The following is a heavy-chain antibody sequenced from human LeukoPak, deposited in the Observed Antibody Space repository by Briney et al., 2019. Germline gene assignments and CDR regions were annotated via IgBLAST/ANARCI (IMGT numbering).Heavy chain of an antibody. V-gene: IGHV1-2*02. CDR2: LNPNTLVT. CDR3: ARKDGGRDGMDV. CDR1: GYTFTDYY. Sequence: ASVKVSCRASGYTFTDYYMHWVRQASGQGLEWMGWLNPNTLVTNYAQHFQGRVSMTWDTSIGTGYMDLKSLTSDDTAVYYCARKDGGRDGMDVWGQGTTVTVSS. D-gene: IGHD2-15*01. J-gene: IGHJ6*02.